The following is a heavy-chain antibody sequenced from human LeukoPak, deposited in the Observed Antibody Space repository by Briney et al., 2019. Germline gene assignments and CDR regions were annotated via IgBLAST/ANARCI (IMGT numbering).Heavy chain of an antibody. D-gene: IGHD6-13*01. Sequence: KTSETLSLTCTVSGGSISSSSYYWGWIRQPPGKGLEWIGSIYYSGGTYYNPSLKSRVTISVDSSKNQFSLQLNSVTPEDTAVYYCARAHIAAAGTTIDYWGQGTLVTVSS. CDR2: IYYSGGT. J-gene: IGHJ4*02. CDR1: GGSISSSSYY. V-gene: IGHV4-39*07. CDR3: ARAHIAAAGTTIDY.